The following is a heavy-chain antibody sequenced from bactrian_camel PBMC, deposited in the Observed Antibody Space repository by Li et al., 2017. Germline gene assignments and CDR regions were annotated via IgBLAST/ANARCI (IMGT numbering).Heavy chain of an antibody. D-gene: IGHD2*01. V-gene: IGHV3S53*01. Sequence: VQLVESGGGSVQAEGSLKVSCAASGHEGDSFSVACLAWFRQSPGKEREVVAVIDSGDRKSYADSVKGRFTISHGKEKNTLDLQMNNLITDDTAMYYCAASTPIPFPAYCSGDYPTPAEYSEWGQGTQVTVS. CDR3: AASTPIPFPAYCSGDYPTPAEYSE. CDR1: GHEGDSFSVAC. J-gene: IGHJ4*01. CDR2: IDSGDRK.